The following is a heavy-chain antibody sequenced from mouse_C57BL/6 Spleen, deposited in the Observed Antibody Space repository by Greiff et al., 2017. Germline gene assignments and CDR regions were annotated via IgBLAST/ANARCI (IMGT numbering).Heavy chain of an antibody. CDR2: FHPYHDDT. J-gene: IGHJ2*01. V-gene: IGHV1-47*01. Sequence: QVHVKQSGAELVKPGASVKMSCKASGYTFTTYPIEWMKQNHGKSLEWIGNFHPYHDDTKYTEKFKGKATLTVEKSSSSVYLELSRLTSDDSAVYYSATTVVEHFDYWGQGTTLTVSS. CDR1: GYTFTTYP. CDR3: ATTVVEHFDY. D-gene: IGHD1-1*01.